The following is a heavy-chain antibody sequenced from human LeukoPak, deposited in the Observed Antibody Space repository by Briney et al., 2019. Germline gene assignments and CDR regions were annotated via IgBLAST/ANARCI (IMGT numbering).Heavy chain of an antibody. CDR3: ARDFSTYYYDSSGYPELGY. D-gene: IGHD3-22*01. CDR2: INSDGSST. V-gene: IGHV3-74*01. CDR1: GFTFSSYW. J-gene: IGHJ4*02. Sequence: GGSLRLSCAASGFTFSSYWMHWVRQAPGKGLVWVSRINSDGSSTSYADSVKGRFTISRDNAKNTLYLQMNSLRAEDTAVYYCARDFSTYYYDSSGYPELGYWGQGTLVTVSS.